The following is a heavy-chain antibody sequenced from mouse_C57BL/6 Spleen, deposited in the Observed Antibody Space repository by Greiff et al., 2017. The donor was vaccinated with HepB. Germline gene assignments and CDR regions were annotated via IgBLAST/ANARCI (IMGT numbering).Heavy chain of an antibody. D-gene: IGHD1-1*01. CDR2: IYPGDGDT. J-gene: IGHJ1*03. CDR3: ARDGSSYGWYFDV. CDR1: GYAFSSSW. V-gene: IGHV1-82*01. Sequence: QVQLQQSGPELVKPGASVKISCKASGYAFSSSWMNWVKQRPGKGLEWIGRIYPGDGDTNYNGKFKGKATLTADKSSSTAYMQLSSLTSEDSAVNFCARDGSSYGWYFDVWGTGTTVTVSS.